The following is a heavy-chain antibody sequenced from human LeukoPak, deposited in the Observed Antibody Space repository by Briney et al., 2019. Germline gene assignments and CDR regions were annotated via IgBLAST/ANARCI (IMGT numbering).Heavy chain of an antibody. J-gene: IGHJ4*02. CDR3: ARVTAAGREEYYFDY. D-gene: IGHD6-13*01. Sequence: ASVKVSCKASGYTFTSYGISWVRQAPGQGLEWMGWISAYNGNTNYAQKLQGRVTMTTDTSTSTAYMELRSLRSDDTAVYNCARVTAAGREEYYFDYWGQGTLVTVSS. V-gene: IGHV1-18*04. CDR2: ISAYNGNT. CDR1: GYTFTSYG.